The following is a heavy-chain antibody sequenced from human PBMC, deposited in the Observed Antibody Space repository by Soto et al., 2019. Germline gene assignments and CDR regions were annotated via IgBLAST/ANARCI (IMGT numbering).Heavy chain of an antibody. CDR3: ARLLSFGELSLDY. CDR1: GYTFTTYA. Sequence: QVQFVQSEAEVKKPGASVKVSCKASGYTFTTYAIHWVRQAPGQRLEWMGWINAANGNTKYSQKFQGRVTITRDTSASTVYMELSSLISDDTVVYYCARLLSFGELSLDYWGQGTLVTVSS. CDR2: INAANGNT. J-gene: IGHJ4*02. D-gene: IGHD3-10*01. V-gene: IGHV1-3*01.